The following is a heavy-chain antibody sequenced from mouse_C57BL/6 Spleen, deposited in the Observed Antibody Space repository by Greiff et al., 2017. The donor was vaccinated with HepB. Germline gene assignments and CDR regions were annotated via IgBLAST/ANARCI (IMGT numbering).Heavy chain of an antibody. D-gene: IGHD3-2*02. CDR2: IDPSDSYT. V-gene: IGHV1-69*01. Sequence: QVQLQQPGAELVMPGASVKLSCKASGYTFTSYWMHWVKQRPGQGLEWIGEIDPSDSYTNYNQKFKGKSTLTVDKSSSTAYMQLSSLTSEDSAVYYCAREEIDSSGRYYAMDYWGQGTSVTVSS. J-gene: IGHJ4*01. CDR3: AREEIDSSGRYYAMDY. CDR1: GYTFTSYW.